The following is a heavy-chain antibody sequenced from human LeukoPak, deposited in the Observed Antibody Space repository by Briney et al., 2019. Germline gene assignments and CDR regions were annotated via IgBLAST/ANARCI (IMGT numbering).Heavy chain of an antibody. CDR1: GGSISSYY. J-gene: IGHJ4*02. CDR2: IYSSGDA. V-gene: IGHV4-4*07. D-gene: IGHD2-15*01. CDR3: ARESVGYRSGGSCPYYFDY. Sequence: SETLCLTCTVSGGSISSYYWSWVRQPAGKGLEWIGRIYSSGDANYNPSLKSRVSMSVDTSRNQFSLKLNSVTAADTAVYYCARESVGYRSGGSCPYYFDYWGQGTLVTVSS.